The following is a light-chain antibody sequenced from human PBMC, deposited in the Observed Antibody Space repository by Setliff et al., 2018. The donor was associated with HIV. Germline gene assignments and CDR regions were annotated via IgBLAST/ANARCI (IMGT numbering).Light chain of an antibody. Sequence: QSVLTQPRSVSGSPGQSVTISCTGTSNDVGATDYVSWYQQHPGKAPKLLIYDVTERPSGVPDRFSGSKSGNTASLTISGLQADDEADYYCSSWTGSSTLMFGTGTKVTVL. V-gene: IGLV2-11*01. CDR1: SNDVGATDY. CDR2: DVT. CDR3: SSWTGSSTLM. J-gene: IGLJ1*01.